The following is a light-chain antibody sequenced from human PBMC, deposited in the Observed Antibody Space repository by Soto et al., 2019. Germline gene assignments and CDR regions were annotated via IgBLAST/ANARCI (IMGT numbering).Light chain of an antibody. CDR2: DVN. Sequence: QSAPTQPPSESWSPGQSVTISCTGTSSDVGGYPFVSWYQQHPGKAPKVLIYDVNKRPSGVPDRFSGSKSGNTASLTVSGLQAEDEAHYYCSSHAGSDDPIVFGTGTKLTFL. J-gene: IGLJ1*01. CDR1: SSDVGGYPF. V-gene: IGLV2-8*01. CDR3: SSHAGSDDPIV.